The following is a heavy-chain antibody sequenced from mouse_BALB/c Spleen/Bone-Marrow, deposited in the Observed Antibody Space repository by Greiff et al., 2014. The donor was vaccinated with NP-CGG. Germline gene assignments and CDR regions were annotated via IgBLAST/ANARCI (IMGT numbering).Heavy chain of an antibody. J-gene: IGHJ1*01. Sequence: VQLQQSGPELEKPGASGKISCKASGYSFTGYNIKWGKQTNGKSLEGIGNIDPYYGGTDYNQKFKGKATLTVDRSSSTAYMQLKSLTSDDSAVYYCARVGDNRHFDVWGAGTTVTVSS. CDR1: GYSFTGYN. CDR3: ARVGDNRHFDV. CDR2: IDPYYGGT. D-gene: IGHD3-3*01. V-gene: IGHV1-39*01.